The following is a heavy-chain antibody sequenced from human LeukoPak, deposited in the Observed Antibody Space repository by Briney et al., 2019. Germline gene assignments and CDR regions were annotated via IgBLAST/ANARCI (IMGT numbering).Heavy chain of an antibody. CDR1: GFTFGSYA. CDR3: AKGSPGLYYYYGMDV. V-gene: IGHV3-23*01. D-gene: IGHD7-27*01. CDR2: ISGSGGST. Sequence: GGSLRLSCAASGFTFGSYAMSWVRQAPGKGLEWVSAISGSGGSTYYADSVKGRFTISRDNSKNTLYLQMNSLRAEDTAVYYCAKGSPGLYYYYGMDVWGQGTTVTVSS. J-gene: IGHJ6*02.